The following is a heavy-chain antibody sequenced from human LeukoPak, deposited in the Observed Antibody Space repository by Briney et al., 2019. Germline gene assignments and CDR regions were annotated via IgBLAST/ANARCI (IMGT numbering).Heavy chain of an antibody. D-gene: IGHD2-2*01. J-gene: IGHJ4*02. V-gene: IGHV2-5*02. CDR3: AHSIVVVPAGGYYFDY. Sequence: SGPTLVNATQTLTLTCTFSGFSLSTRAVGVGCIRQPPGKALEWLALVYCDDDKLHSPALKSRLTITKDTSKHQVVLTMTNMDPVDTATYYCAHSIVVVPAGGYYFDYWGEGTPVTVSS. CDR2: VYCDDDK. CDR1: GFSLSTRAVG.